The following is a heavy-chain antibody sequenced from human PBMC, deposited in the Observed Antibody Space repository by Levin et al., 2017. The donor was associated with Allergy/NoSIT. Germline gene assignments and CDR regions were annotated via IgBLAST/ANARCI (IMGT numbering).Heavy chain of an antibody. V-gene: IGHV3-33*01. CDR3: ARGYDIGGYYPEPNWFDP. Sequence: GESLKISCAASGFTFSNYGIHWVRQAPGKGLEWVAVIWYDGSNKFYADSVKGRFTISRDNSKNTVYLQMNSLRAEDTAVYYCARGYDIGGYYPEPNWFDPWGQGTLVTVSS. CDR2: IWYDGSNK. D-gene: IGHD3-22*01. J-gene: IGHJ5*02. CDR1: GFTFSNYG.